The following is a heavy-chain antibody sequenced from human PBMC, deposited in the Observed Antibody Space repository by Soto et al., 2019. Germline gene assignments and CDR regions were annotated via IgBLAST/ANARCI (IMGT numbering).Heavy chain of an antibody. CDR3: ATDGAANDYGDYVGAFDI. CDR1: GYTLTELS. CDR2: FDPEDGET. J-gene: IGHJ3*02. D-gene: IGHD4-17*01. V-gene: IGHV1-24*01. Sequence: ASVKVACKVSGYTLTELSMHWVRQAPGKGLEWMGGFDPEDGETIYAQKFQGRVTMTEDTSTDTAYMELSSLRSEDTAVYYCATDGAANDYGDYVGAFDIWGQGTMVTVSS.